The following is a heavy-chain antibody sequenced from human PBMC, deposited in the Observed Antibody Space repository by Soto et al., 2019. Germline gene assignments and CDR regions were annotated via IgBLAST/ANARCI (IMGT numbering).Heavy chain of an antibody. CDR3: ARLGGVHNLGSGIDF. D-gene: IGHD3-10*01. CDR1: GGSFSGYY. J-gene: IGHJ4*02. Sequence: SETLSLTCAVYGGSFSGYYWSWIRQPPGKGLEWIGEINHSGSTNYNPSLKSRVTISLDTSKIQFFLKLNSATAADTAKYYCARLGGVHNLGSGIDFWGQGIVVTVSS. V-gene: IGHV4-34*01. CDR2: INHSGST.